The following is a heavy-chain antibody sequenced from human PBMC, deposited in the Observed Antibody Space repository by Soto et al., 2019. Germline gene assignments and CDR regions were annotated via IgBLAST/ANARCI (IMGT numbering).Heavy chain of an antibody. V-gene: IGHV3-33*08. CDR2: IWYDGTNK. CDR3: TRAQSSGNYYSDY. J-gene: IGHJ4*02. CDR1: GFTFSSYG. Sequence: GGSLRLSCAASGFTFSSYGMHWVRQAPGKGLEWVAVIWYDGTNKYYADSVKGRFTISRDNSKNTLYVQMNSLRAEDTAVYYCTRAQSSGNYYSDYWGQGTLVTVSS. D-gene: IGHD1-26*01.